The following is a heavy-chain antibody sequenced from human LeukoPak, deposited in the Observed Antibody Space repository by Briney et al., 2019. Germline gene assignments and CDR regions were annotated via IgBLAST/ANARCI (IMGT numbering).Heavy chain of an antibody. V-gene: IGHV3-30*18. Sequence: GRSLRLSCAASGFTFSSYGMHWVRQAPGKGLEWVAVISYDGSNKYYADSVKGRFTISRDNSKNTLYLQMNSLRAEDTAVYYCAKDRFDYWGQGTLVTVS. CDR1: GFTFSSYG. CDR3: AKDRFDY. J-gene: IGHJ4*02. CDR2: ISYDGSNK.